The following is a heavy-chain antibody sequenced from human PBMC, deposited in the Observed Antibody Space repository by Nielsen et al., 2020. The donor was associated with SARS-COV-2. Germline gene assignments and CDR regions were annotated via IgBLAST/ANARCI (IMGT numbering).Heavy chain of an antibody. Sequence: GESLKISCKGSGYSFTSYWISWVRQMPGKGLEWMGIIYPGDSDTRYSPSFQGQVTISADKSISTAYLQWSSLKASDTAMYYCARPNYYDSSGYYPGAFDIWGQGTMVTVSS. V-gene: IGHV5-51*01. CDR1: GYSFTSYW. CDR2: IYPGDSDT. CDR3: ARPNYYDSSGYYPGAFDI. J-gene: IGHJ3*02. D-gene: IGHD3-22*01.